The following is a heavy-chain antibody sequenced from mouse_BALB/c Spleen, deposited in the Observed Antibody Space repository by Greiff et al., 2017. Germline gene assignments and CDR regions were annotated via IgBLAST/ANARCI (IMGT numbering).Heavy chain of an antibody. V-gene: IGHV1-15*01. Sequence: VQLQQSGAELVRPGASVTLSCKASGYTFTDYEMHWVKQTPVHGLEWIGAIDPETGGTAYNQKFKGKATLTADKSSSTAYMELRSLTSEDSAVYYCTRRGPYYGNSYFDYWGQGTTLTVSS. CDR3: TRRGPYYGNSYFDY. CDR2: IDPETGGT. D-gene: IGHD2-10*01. CDR1: GYTFTDYE. J-gene: IGHJ2*01.